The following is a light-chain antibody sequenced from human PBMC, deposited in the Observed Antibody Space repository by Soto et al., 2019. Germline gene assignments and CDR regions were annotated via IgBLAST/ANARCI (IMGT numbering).Light chain of an antibody. V-gene: IGKV1-33*01. CDR3: QQYDNLPLT. CDR1: QGISNY. Sequence: DIQMTQSPSSLSASVGDRVTITCQASQGISNYLNWYQQKPGKAPKLLIDDASNLETGVPSTFSGSGSGTDFTFTISSLQPEDIATYYCQQYDNLPLTFGQGTRLEIK. J-gene: IGKJ5*01. CDR2: DAS.